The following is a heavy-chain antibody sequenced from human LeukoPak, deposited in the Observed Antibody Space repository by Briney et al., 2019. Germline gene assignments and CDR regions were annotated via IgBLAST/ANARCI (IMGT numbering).Heavy chain of an antibody. V-gene: IGHV3-72*01. CDR3: ASIRGTFGY. J-gene: IGHJ4*02. CDR1: GFTFSDHF. CDR2: TRNKANSYIT. D-gene: IGHD1-26*01. Sequence: GGSLRLSCAASGFTFSDHFLDWVRQAPGKRLEWVGRTRNKANSYITEYAASVKGRFTISRDDSKNSLYLQMSSLKTDDTAMYYCASIRGTFGYWGQGTLVTVSS.